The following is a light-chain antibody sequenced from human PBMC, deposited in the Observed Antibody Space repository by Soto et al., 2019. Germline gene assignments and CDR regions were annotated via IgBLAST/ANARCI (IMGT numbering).Light chain of an antibody. CDR1: QSINSN. Sequence: EIVMTQSPATLSLSPGERATLSCRASQSINSNLAWYQQKPGQAPRLFISNASRRATGTPDRFSGSGSGTDFTLTISRLEPEDFEVYFCQQYGRSPVTFGPGTKVDIX. CDR3: QQYGRSPVT. V-gene: IGKV3-20*01. J-gene: IGKJ3*01. CDR2: NAS.